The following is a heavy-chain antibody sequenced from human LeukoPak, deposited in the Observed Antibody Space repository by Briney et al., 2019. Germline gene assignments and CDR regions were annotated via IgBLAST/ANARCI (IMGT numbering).Heavy chain of an antibody. CDR1: GGSISSYY. CDR2: IYYSGST. Sequence: SETLSLTCTVSGGSISSYYWSWIRQPPGKGLEWIGNIYYSGSTNYNPSLKSRVTISVDTSNNQFSLKLSSVTAADTAVYYCAGSSSWTPGYFGYWGQGTLGTVSS. J-gene: IGHJ4*02. D-gene: IGHD6-13*01. V-gene: IGHV4-59*01. CDR3: AGSSSWTPGYFGY.